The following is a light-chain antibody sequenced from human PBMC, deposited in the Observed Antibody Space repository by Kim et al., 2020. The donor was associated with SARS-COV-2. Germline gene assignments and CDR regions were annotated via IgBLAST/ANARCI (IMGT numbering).Light chain of an antibody. V-gene: IGLV2-14*01. Sequence: QSALTQPASVSGSPGQSITISCTGTSSDVGGYNYVSWYQQHPGKAPKLMIYDVSKRPSGVSNRFSGSKSSNTASRTISGLQAEDEADYYCSSYTSSILFVFGTGTKVTVL. CDR2: DVS. J-gene: IGLJ1*01. CDR3: SSYTSSILFV. CDR1: SSDVGGYNY.